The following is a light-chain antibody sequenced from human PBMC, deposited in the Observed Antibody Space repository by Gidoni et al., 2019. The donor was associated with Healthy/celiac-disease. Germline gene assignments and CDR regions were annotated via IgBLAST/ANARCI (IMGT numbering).Light chain of an antibody. CDR3: QVYDSSR. Sequence: QSVLTQPPSVSGAPGQRVTISCTGSSSNIGAGYDVHWYQQLPGTAPQLLIFGNSKRPSGVPDRFSGSKSGNPASLAITGLQAEDGAYYYRQVYDSSRFGGGTKLTVL. CDR1: SSNIGAGYD. J-gene: IGLJ2*01. V-gene: IGLV1-40*01. CDR2: GNS.